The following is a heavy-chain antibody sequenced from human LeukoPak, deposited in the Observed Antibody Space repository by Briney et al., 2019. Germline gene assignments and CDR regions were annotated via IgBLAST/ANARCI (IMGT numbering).Heavy chain of an antibody. CDR3: ARATFDSRGYYYEGEY. Sequence: PSETLSLTCTVYGGSFSGYYWNWIRQSPGKGLEWIGEINHSGSTNYNPSLKSRVTISVDTSKNQFSLKLSSVTAADTAVYYCARATFDSRGYYYEGEYWGQGTLVTVSS. CDR1: GGSFSGYY. D-gene: IGHD3-22*01. CDR2: INHSGST. J-gene: IGHJ4*02. V-gene: IGHV4-34*01.